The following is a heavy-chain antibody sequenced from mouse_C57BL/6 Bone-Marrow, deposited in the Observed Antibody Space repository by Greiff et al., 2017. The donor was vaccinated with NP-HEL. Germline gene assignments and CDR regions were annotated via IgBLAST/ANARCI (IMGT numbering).Heavy chain of an antibody. D-gene: IGHD4-1*01. CDR2: IWSGGST. Sequence: VKLMESGPGLVQPSQSLSITCTVSGFSLTSYGVHWVRQSPGKGLEWLGVIWSGGSTDYNAALISRLSISKDNSKSQVFFKMSSLQADDTAIYDCARNGNWDWFAYWGQGTLVTVSA. CDR1: GFSLTSYG. J-gene: IGHJ3*01. V-gene: IGHV2-2*01. CDR3: ARNGNWDWFAY.